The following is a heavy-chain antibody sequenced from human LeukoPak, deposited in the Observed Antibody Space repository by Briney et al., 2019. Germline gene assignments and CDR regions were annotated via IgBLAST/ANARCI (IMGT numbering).Heavy chain of an antibody. CDR2: IYYSGST. Sequence: SETLSLTCTVSGDSMNNYYWNWIRQPPRKGLEWIGYIYYSGSTNYNPSLKSRVTISVDTSKNQFTLKLSSVTAADTALYYCARGRYGWLPFDFWGQGTLVTVSS. V-gene: IGHV4-59*01. CDR3: ARGRYGWLPFDF. D-gene: IGHD3-16*01. J-gene: IGHJ4*02. CDR1: GDSMNNYY.